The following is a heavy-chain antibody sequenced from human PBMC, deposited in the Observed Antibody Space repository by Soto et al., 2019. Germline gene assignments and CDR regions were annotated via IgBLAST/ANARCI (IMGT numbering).Heavy chain of an antibody. J-gene: IGHJ6*02. CDR1: GYSFTDYH. CDR3: ARGDSTDCSNSVCSFFYNHDMDV. D-gene: IGHD2-8*01. V-gene: IGHV1-2*04. Sequence: ASVKVSCKASGYSFTDYHIHWVRQAPGQGLEWLGRINPKSGGTSTAQKFQGWVTMTTDTSISTASMELTRLTSDDTAIYYCARGDSTDCSNSVCSFFYNHDMDVWGQGTTVTVSS. CDR2: INPKSGGT.